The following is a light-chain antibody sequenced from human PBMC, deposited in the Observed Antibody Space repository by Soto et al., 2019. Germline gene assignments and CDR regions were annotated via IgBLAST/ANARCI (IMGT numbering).Light chain of an antibody. CDR3: QQYNAPAT. J-gene: IGKJ1*01. V-gene: IGKV1-5*03. CDR1: RSISDW. Sequence: DIQMTQSPSTLSASVGDRVTITCRASRSISDWLAWYQQKPGKAPKLLIYKASTLESGVPSRFSGSGSGTEFTLTISSLQPEDFASYYCQQYNAPATFGQGTKVEVK. CDR2: KAS.